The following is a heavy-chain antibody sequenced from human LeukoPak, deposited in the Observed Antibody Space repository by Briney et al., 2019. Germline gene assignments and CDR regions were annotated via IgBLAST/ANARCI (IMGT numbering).Heavy chain of an antibody. V-gene: IGHV3-23*01. CDR2: ISGRTGAT. D-gene: IGHD5-12*01. CDR1: GFAFTTNA. Sequence: GGSLRLSCAASGFAFTTNAMSWVRQAPGKGLEWVSAISGRTGATYYADSEKGRFTISRDNSKSTLYLQMDSLRAEDTAVYYCAKCGNSGCHLIDYWGQGTLVTVSS. J-gene: IGHJ4*02. CDR3: AKCGNSGCHLIDY.